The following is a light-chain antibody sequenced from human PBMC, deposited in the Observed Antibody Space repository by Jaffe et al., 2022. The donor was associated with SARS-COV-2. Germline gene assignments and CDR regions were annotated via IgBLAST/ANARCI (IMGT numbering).Light chain of an antibody. CDR1: TSNIGSND. V-gene: IGLV1-51*02. CDR3: GTWDSSLSVYV. J-gene: IGLJ1*01. Sequence: QSVLTQPPSVSAAPGQKVTISCSGSTSNIGSNDVSWYQQLPGTAPKLLIYENNRGLSGIPDRFSGSKSGTSATLGITGLQTGDEADYYCGTWDSSLSVYVFGIGTKVTVL. CDR2: ENN.